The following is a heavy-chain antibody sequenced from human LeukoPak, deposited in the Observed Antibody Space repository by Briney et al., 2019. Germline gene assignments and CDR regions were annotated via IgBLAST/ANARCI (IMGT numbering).Heavy chain of an antibody. J-gene: IGHJ6*04. CDR1: GFTFSSYA. D-gene: IGHD2-15*01. CDR2: ISHDGSNK. Sequence: GRSLRLSCAASGFTFSSYAMHWVRQAPGKGLEWVAVISHDGSNKYYADSVKGRFTISRDNSKNTLYLQMNSLRAEDTAVYYCARDRLPGCSGGSCYSYYYYGMDVWGKGTTVTVSS. V-gene: IGHV3-30*04. CDR3: ARDRLPGCSGGSCYSYYYYGMDV.